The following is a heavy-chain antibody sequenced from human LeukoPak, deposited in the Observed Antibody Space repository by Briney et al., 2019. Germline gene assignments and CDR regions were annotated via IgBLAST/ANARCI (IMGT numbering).Heavy chain of an antibody. Sequence: SETLSLTCSVFGSSVSSDEYYWSWVRQHPGKGLEWIGYVYYSGSSYYIPSLESRITMSVEMSKNQFSLELRSVTAADTAVYYCARVKVLRFLEWFLDFWGQGALVTVSS. CDR1: GSSVSSDEYY. CDR2: VYYSGSS. V-gene: IGHV4-31*03. CDR3: ARVKVLRFLEWFLDF. D-gene: IGHD3-3*01. J-gene: IGHJ4*02.